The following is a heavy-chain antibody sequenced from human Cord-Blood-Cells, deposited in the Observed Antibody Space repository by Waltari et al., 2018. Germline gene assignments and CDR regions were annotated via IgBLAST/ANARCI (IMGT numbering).Heavy chain of an antibody. J-gene: IGHJ3*02. CDR3: ARTSYGSGSYYAFDI. CDR1: GFTVRSTY. V-gene: IGHV3-66*01. D-gene: IGHD3-10*01. Sequence: EVQLVESGGGLVQPGGSLRLSCAASGFTVRSTYPRWVRQAPGKGLEWVSVIYSGGSTYYADSVKGRFTISRDNSKNTLYLQMNSLRAEDTAVYYCARTSYGSGSYYAFDIWGQGTMVTVSS. CDR2: IYSGGST.